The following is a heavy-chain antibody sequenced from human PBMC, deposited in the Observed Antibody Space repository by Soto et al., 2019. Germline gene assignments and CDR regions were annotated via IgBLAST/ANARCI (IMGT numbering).Heavy chain of an antibody. V-gene: IGHV3-53*01. CDR2: IYSGGST. J-gene: IGHJ4*02. D-gene: IGHD6-19*01. CDR3: ARLSSGWYCLDY. Sequence: GGSLRLSCGASGFTVSSNYMSWVRQAPGKGLEWVSVIYSGGSTYYADSVKGRFTISRDNSKNTLYLQMNSLRAEDTAVYYCARLSSGWYCLDYWGQGTLVTVSS. CDR1: GFTVSSNY.